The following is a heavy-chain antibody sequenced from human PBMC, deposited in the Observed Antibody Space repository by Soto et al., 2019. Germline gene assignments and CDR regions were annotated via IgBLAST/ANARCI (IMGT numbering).Heavy chain of an antibody. CDR2: IYTSGST. D-gene: IGHD3-10*01. Sequence: SETLSLTCTVSGGSISSYYWSWIRQPAGKGLEWIGRIYTSGSTNYNPSLKSRVTMSVDTSKNQFSLKLSSVTAADTAVYYCARSRINDYYYGSGSYNWFDPWGQGNLVTVS. CDR3: ARSRINDYYYGSGSYNWFDP. J-gene: IGHJ5*02. V-gene: IGHV4-4*07. CDR1: GGSISSYY.